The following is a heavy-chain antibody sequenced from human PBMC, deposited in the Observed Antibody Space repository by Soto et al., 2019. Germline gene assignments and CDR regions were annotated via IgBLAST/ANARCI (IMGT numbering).Heavy chain of an antibody. D-gene: IGHD6-13*01. Sequence: SETLSLTCAVYGGSFSGYYWSWIRQPPGKGLEWIGEINHSGSTNYNPSLKSRVTISVDKSKNQFSLKLSSVTAADTAVYYCARGQAKYSSSWYYYWGQGTLVTVS. J-gene: IGHJ4*02. CDR2: INHSGST. CDR1: GGSFSGYY. V-gene: IGHV4-34*01. CDR3: ARGQAKYSSSWYYY.